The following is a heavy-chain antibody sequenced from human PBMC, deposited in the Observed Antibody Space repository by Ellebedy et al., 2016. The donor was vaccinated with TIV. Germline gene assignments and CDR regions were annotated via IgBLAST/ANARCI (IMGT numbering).Heavy chain of an antibody. J-gene: IGHJ5*02. V-gene: IGHV4-34*01. CDR3: ARGGGSYLENWFNP. CDR1: GGSFSGYY. Sequence: SETLSLXCAVYGGSFSGYYWSWIRQPPGKGLEWIGEINHSGSTNYNPSLKSRVTMSVDTSKNQFSLKLSSVTAADTAVYYCARGGGSYLENWFNPWGQGTLVTVSS. CDR2: INHSGST. D-gene: IGHD1-26*01.